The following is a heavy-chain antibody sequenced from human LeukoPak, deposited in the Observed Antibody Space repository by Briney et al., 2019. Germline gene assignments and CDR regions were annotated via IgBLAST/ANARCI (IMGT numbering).Heavy chain of an antibody. Sequence: PGGSLRLSCTASGFTFSSYDMHWVRQATGKGLEGVSAMDTVGNTYYADSVKGRFTISRENAWNSRFLQMNSLRDGDTAVYYCIRIRTGEHQYGMDVWGQGTTVTVSS. J-gene: IGHJ6*02. V-gene: IGHV3-13*01. CDR1: GFTFSSYD. CDR3: IRIRTGEHQYGMDV. D-gene: IGHD7-27*01. CDR2: MDTVGNT.